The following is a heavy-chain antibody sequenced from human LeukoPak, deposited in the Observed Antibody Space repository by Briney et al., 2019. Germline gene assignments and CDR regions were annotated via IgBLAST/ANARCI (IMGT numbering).Heavy chain of an antibody. D-gene: IGHD3-16*01. CDR2: INSDGSST. CDR1: GLTFNNYW. J-gene: IGHJ4*02. CDR3: AGGGGYLH. V-gene: IGHV3-74*01. Sequence: HPGGSLRLSCAASGLTFNNYWVHWIRQAPGKGLVWISRINSDGSSTRYADSVKGRFTISRDNAKNTVYLQMNSLRAEDTAVYYCAGGGGYLHWGQGTLVTVSS.